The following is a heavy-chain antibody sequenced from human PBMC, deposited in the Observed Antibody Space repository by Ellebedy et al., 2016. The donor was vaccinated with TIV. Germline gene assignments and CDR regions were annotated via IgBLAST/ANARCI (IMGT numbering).Heavy chain of an antibody. CDR3: ARELVRAGLDY. CDR2: ISSGSNYI. J-gene: IGHJ4*02. CDR1: GFTFSSYT. V-gene: IGHV3-21*04. D-gene: IGHD2-8*02. Sequence: GGSLRLSCAASGFTFSSYTMNWVRQTPGKGLEWVSSISSGSNYIYYADSLKGRFTISRDNAKNSLTLQMNSLRAEDTAVYFCARELVRAGLDYWGQGTLVTVSS.